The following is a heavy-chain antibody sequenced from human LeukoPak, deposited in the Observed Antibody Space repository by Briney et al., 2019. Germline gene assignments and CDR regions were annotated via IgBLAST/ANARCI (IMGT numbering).Heavy chain of an antibody. Sequence: SETLSLTCSVSGGSISSYYWSWIRQPPGKGPEWIGYIYYSGSTNYNPSLKSRVTISVDTSKDQFSLKLSSVTAADTAVYYCARGTVTIVGNFDYWGQGTLVTVSS. CDR2: IYYSGST. CDR1: GGSISSYY. V-gene: IGHV4-59*12. D-gene: IGHD4-11*01. J-gene: IGHJ4*02. CDR3: ARGTVTIVGNFDY.